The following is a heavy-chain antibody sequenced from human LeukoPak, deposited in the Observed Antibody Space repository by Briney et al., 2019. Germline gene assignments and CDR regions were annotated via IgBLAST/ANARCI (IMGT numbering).Heavy chain of an antibody. V-gene: IGHV3-21*01. Sequence: GGSLRLSCETSGFTFNTYSLNWVRQPPGKGLEWISSITARSGYVYYAESVKGRFTISRDNAKNSVYLDMKSLKPEDTAVYFCARDLYAEFLSFDHWGQGTLVTVSP. CDR1: GFTFNTYS. CDR2: ITARSGYV. D-gene: IGHD3-10*01. CDR3: ARDLYAEFLSFDH. J-gene: IGHJ4*02.